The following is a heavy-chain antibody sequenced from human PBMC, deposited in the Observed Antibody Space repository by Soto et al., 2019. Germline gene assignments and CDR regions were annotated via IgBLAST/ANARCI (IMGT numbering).Heavy chain of an antibody. CDR1: GFTFSSYS. CDR3: ARNEGMPWFGELLPFDY. V-gene: IGHV3-48*02. D-gene: IGHD3-10*01. J-gene: IGHJ4*02. CDR2: ISSSSSTI. Sequence: EVQLVESGGGLVQPGGSLRLSCAASGFTFSSYSMIWVRQAPGKGLEWGSYISSSSSTIYYADSVKGRFTISRDNAKNSLYLQMNSLRDEDTAVYYCARNEGMPWFGELLPFDYWGQGTLVTVSS.